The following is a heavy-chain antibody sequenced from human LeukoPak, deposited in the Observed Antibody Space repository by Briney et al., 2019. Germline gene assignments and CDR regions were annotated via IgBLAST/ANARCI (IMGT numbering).Heavy chain of an antibody. CDR2: IYYSGST. CDR3: ARDPPQPWLVPGAFDY. V-gene: IGHV4-39*07. J-gene: IGHJ4*02. CDR1: GGSISSSSYY. Sequence: SETLSLTCTVSGGSISSSSYYWGWIRQPPGKGLEWIGSIYYSGSTYYNPYLKSRITISVDTSKNQFSLKLSSLTAADTAVYYCARDPPQPWLVPGAFDYWGQGTLVTVSS. D-gene: IGHD6-19*01.